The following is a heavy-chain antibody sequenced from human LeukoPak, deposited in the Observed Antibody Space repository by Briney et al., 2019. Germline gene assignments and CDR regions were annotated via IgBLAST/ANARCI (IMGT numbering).Heavy chain of an antibody. D-gene: IGHD3-22*01. J-gene: IGHJ4*02. V-gene: IGHV3-43*02. CDR3: AKEGYYSDSSGYLY. Sequence: PGGSLRLSCAASGFTFDDYGMHWVRQAPGKGLEWVSVISGDGGSTYYADSVKGRFTISRDNSKNSLYLPMNSLRTEDTALYYCAKEGYYSDSSGYLYWGQGTLVTVSS. CDR2: ISGDGGST. CDR1: GFTFDDYG.